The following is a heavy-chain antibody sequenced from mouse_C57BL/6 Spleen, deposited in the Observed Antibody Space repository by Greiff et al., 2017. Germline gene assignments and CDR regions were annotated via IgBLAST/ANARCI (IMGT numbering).Heavy chain of an antibody. D-gene: IGHD1-1*01. CDR2: IDPSDSYP. V-gene: IGHV1-50*01. CDR3: ARSDYGSSSAWFAY. J-gene: IGHJ3*01. Sequence: VQLQQPGAELVKPGASVKLSCKASGYTFTSYSMQWVKQRPGQCLEWIGEIDPSDSYPNYNQKFKGKATLTVDTSSSTAYMQLSSLTSEDSAVYYCARSDYGSSSAWFAYWGQGTLVSGAA. CDR1: GYTFTSYS.